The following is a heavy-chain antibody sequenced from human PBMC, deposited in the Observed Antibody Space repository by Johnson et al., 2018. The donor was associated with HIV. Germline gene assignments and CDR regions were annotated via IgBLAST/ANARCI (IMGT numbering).Heavy chain of an antibody. V-gene: IGHV3-30*02. D-gene: IGHD3-22*01. J-gene: IGHJ3*02. Sequence: QMQLVESGGGVVQPGRSLRLSCAASGFTFSSYGMHWVRQAPGKGLEWVAFIRYDGSNKYYADSVKGRFTISRDNSKNTMDLQMNSLRAEDTAVYYCAKEYYYDSSGFPDAFDIWGQGTMVTVSS. CDR2: IRYDGSNK. CDR1: GFTFSSYG. CDR3: AKEYYYDSSGFPDAFDI.